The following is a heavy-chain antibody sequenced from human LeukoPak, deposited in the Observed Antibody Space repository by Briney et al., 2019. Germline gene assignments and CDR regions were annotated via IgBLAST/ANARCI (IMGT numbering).Heavy chain of an antibody. D-gene: IGHD4-17*01. CDR3: ASDRGEYYGDYEDY. CDR1: GFTFSSYG. CDR2: ISGSGGST. V-gene: IGHV3-23*01. Sequence: PGGSLRLSCAASGFTFSSYGMSWVRQAPGKGLEWVSAISGSGGSTYYADSVKGRFTISRDNSKNTLYLQMNSLRAEDTAIYYCASDRGEYYGDYEDYWGQGTLVTVSS. J-gene: IGHJ4*02.